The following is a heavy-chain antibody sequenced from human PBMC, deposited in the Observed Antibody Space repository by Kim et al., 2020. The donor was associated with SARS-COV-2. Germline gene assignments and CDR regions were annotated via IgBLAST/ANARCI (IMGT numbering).Heavy chain of an antibody. J-gene: IGHJ4*02. D-gene: IGHD5-18*01. CDR3: TRDPQRGYSYGYPLYYFDY. CDR1: GFTFSSYS. Sequence: GGSLRLSCAASGFTFSSYSMNWVRQAPGKGLEWVSSISSSSSYIYYADSVKGRFTISRDNAKNSLYLQMNSLRAEDTAVYYCTRDPQRGYSYGYPLYYFDYWGQGTLVTVSS. V-gene: IGHV3-21*01. CDR2: ISSSSSYI.